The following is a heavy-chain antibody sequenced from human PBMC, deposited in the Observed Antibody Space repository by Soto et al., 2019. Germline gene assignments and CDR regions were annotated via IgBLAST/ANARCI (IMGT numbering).Heavy chain of an antibody. V-gene: IGHV3-23*01. Sequence: GGSLRLSCAASGFTFGIYAMSWVRQAPGKGLEWVSSISGSGGSIYYAHSVKGRSTISRDKTKNTLDLQMNSLRAEDTAVYHCARVAPEYSSTPRRFDFWGQGTLVTVSS. CDR3: ARVAPEYSSTPRRFDF. CDR1: GFTFGIYA. D-gene: IGHD6-13*01. CDR2: ISGSGGSI. J-gene: IGHJ4*02.